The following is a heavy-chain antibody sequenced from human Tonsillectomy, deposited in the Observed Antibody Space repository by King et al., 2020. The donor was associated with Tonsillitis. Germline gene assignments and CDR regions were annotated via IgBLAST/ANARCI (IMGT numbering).Heavy chain of an antibody. CDR2: IIGSGGST. J-gene: IGHJ4*02. CDR1: GFTFSNYA. D-gene: IGHD3-22*01. Sequence: EVQLVESGGGLVQPGGSLRLSCAASGFTFSNYAMSCVRQAPGKGLEWVSAIIGSGGSTYYTDSVKGRFTISRDNSKNTLYLQMNSLRAEDTAVYYCAKGAYDSSYSLDYWGQGTLVTVSS. CDR3: AKGAYDSSYSLDY. V-gene: IGHV3-23*04.